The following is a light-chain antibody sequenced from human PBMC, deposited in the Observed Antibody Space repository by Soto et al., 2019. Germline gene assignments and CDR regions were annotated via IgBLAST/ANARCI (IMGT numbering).Light chain of an antibody. V-gene: IGLV1-44*01. CDR2: SNN. J-gene: IGLJ2*01. CDR1: SSNIGSNT. Sequence: QPVLTQPPSASRTPGQRVTIPCSGSSSNIGSNTVNWYQQLPGTAPKLLIYSNNQRPSGFPDRFSGSKSGTSASLAISGLQSEDEADYYCEAWDDSLNGVVFGGGTKLTVL. CDR3: EAWDDSLNGVV.